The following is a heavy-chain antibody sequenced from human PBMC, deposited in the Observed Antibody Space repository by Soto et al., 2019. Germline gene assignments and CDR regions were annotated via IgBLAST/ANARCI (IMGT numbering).Heavy chain of an antibody. V-gene: IGHV4-31*03. CDR2: IYYNGSA. Sequence: QVQLQEAGPGLVKPSQTLSLTCTVSGGSISIGGYYWTWIRQHPEKGLEWIGYIYYNGSAYYNPSLKSRLTTSVDTSKNQVSLKLSSVTAADTAVYYCARGWGSGSYYKVFDIWGQGTAVTVAS. D-gene: IGHD1-26*01. CDR1: GGSISIGGYY. CDR3: ARGWGSGSYYKVFDI. J-gene: IGHJ3*02.